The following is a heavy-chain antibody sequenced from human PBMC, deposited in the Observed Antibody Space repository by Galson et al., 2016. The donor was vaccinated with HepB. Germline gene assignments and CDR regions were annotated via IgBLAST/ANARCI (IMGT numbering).Heavy chain of an antibody. CDR3: ARARRHSTPDPHHFDY. CDR1: GFAFRTYS. CDR2: ITGTGYYT. Sequence: SLRLSCAASGFAFRTYSMNWVRQTPGKGLEWVASITGTGYYTYYADSIKDRFTISRDNAENSVSLQMNSLRAEDTAVYYCARARRHSTPDPHHFDYWGQGSLVTVSS. V-gene: IGHV3-21*01. D-gene: IGHD6-13*01. J-gene: IGHJ4*02.